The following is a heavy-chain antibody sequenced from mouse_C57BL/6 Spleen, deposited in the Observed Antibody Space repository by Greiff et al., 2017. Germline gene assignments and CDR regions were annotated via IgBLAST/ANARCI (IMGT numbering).Heavy chain of an antibody. V-gene: IGHV5-17*01. J-gene: IGHJ4*01. CDR2: ISSGSSTI. D-gene: IGHD2-5*01. CDR1: GFTFSDYG. CDR3: ARQDYYSNCVDYAMDY. Sequence: EVMLVESGGGLVKPGGSLKLSCAASGFTFSDYGMHWVRQAPEKGLEWVAYISSGSSTIYYADTVKGRFTISRDNAKNTLFLQMTSLRSEDTAMYYCARQDYYSNCVDYAMDYWGQGTSVTVSS.